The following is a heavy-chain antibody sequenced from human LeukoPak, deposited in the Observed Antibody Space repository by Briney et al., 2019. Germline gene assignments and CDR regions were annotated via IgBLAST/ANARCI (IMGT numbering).Heavy chain of an antibody. D-gene: IGHD1-1*01. Sequence: SETLSLTCTVSGGSISRYYWSWIRQPPGKGLEWIGYIYYSGSTNYNPSLKSRVTISVDTSKSQFSLKLSSVTAADTAVYYCARAPSNAGNNWFDPWGQGTLVTVSS. CDR1: GGSISRYY. CDR2: IYYSGST. CDR3: ARAPSNAGNNWFDP. J-gene: IGHJ5*02. V-gene: IGHV4-59*01.